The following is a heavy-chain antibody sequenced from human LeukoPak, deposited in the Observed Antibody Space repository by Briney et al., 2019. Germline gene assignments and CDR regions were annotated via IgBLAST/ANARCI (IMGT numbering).Heavy chain of an antibody. Sequence: GGSLILSCAASGFTFRNHWMTWVRQAPGKGLEWVANIKQDGSEKYYLDSVQGRFTISRDNARNSLYLQMNSLRGDDTAVYYCARGTIVGAVDYWGQGTLVTVSS. D-gene: IGHD1-26*01. CDR3: ARGTIVGAVDY. V-gene: IGHV3-7*05. CDR2: IKQDGSEK. CDR1: GFTFRNHW. J-gene: IGHJ4*02.